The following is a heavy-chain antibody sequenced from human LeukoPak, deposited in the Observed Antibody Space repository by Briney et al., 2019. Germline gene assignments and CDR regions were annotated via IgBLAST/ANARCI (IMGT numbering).Heavy chain of an antibody. CDR3: VGEDKY. Sequence: PGGSLRLSCAASGLSVSTTYMTWVRQAPGKGLEWVSVIYSGGGTNYADSMKGRFRISRDNSKNTLYLQMNSLRAEDTAVYYCVGEDKYWGQGTPVTVSS. CDR1: GLSVSTTY. V-gene: IGHV3-53*01. D-gene: IGHD2-15*01. J-gene: IGHJ4*02. CDR2: IYSGGGT.